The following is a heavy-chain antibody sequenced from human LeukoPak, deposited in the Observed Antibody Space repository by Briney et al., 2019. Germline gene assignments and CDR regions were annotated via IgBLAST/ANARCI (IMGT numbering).Heavy chain of an antibody. CDR3: AKVHGDSLIDV. J-gene: IGHJ4*02. CDR2: ISGSGT. Sequence: PGGSLRLSCVGTGFSFSSFSMNWVRQAPGKGLEWVATISGSGTYYLDSVKGRFTISRDDSKSTVYLQTNSLRADDTALYYCAKVHGDSLIDVWGQGTLVTVSS. V-gene: IGHV3-23*01. D-gene: IGHD5-24*01. CDR1: GFSFSSFS.